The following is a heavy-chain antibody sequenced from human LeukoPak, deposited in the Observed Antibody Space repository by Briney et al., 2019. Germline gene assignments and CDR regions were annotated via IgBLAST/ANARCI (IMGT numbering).Heavy chain of an antibody. CDR2: INPNSVGT. D-gene: IGHD6-13*01. J-gene: IGHJ4*02. CDR3: ARDRPSSSWSYYFDY. CDR1: GYTFTGYY. Sequence: ASVKVSCNASGYTFTGYYMHWVRQAPGQRREGMGWINPNSVGTNYAQKLQGRVTMTRDTSISTAYMELSRLRSDDTAVYYCARDRPSSSWSYYFDYWGQGTLVTVSS. V-gene: IGHV1-2*02.